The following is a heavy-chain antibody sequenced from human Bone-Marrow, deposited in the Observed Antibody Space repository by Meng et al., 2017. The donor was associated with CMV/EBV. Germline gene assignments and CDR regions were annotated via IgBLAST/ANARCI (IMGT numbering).Heavy chain of an antibody. J-gene: IGHJ3*02. D-gene: IGHD3-10*01. V-gene: IGHV1-2*02. Sequence: ASVKVSCKASGYTFIGYYIHWVRQAPGQGLEWMGWIDPKSGDTNSAQKFQGRVTMTRDTSITTVYMELSSLRSDDTAVYYCAREQAGDYGSGQDALDIWGQGTMDTVSS. CDR1: GYTFIGYY. CDR2: IDPKSGDT. CDR3: AREQAGDYGSGQDALDI.